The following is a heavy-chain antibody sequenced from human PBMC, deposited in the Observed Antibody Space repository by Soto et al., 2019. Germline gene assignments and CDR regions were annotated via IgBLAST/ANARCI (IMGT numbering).Heavy chain of an antibody. V-gene: IGHV1-3*01. CDR1: EYTLTSYA. CDR2: VNARNGNT. Sequence: ASVKVSCKASEYTLTSYAMPWVRQAPGQRLAWMGWVNARNGNTKYSQKFQGRVTITRDTTASTAYMELSSLRSEDTAVYYCTLSIAARSLLDAFDIWGQGTMVTVSS. D-gene: IGHD6-6*01. CDR3: TLSIAARSLLDAFDI. J-gene: IGHJ3*02.